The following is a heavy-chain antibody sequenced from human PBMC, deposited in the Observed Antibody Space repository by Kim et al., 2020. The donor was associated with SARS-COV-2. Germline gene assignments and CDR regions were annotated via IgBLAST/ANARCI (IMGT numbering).Heavy chain of an antibody. D-gene: IGHD3-3*01. CDR1: GYTFTSYG. V-gene: IGHV1-18*01. Sequence: ASVKVSCKASGYTFTSYGISWVRQAPGQGLEWMGWISAYNGNTNYAQKLQDRVTMTTDTSTSTAYMELRSLRSDDTAVYYCARRSVKVRFLEWSYAFDIWGQETMVTVSS. CDR3: ARRSVKVRFLEWSYAFDI. J-gene: IGHJ3*02. CDR2: ISAYNGNT.